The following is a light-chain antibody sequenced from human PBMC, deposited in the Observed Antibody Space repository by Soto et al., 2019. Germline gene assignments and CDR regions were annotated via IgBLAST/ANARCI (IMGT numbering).Light chain of an antibody. V-gene: IGKV3-15*01. CDR1: QSVSSN. CDR2: GAS. CDR3: QQDNNSPGT. Sequence: EIVMTQSPATLSVSPGERATLSCRASQSVSSNLAWYQQKPGQAPRLLIYGASTRATGIPARFSGSGSGTEFPLTISSLQSEDFAVYYCQQDNNSPGTFAQVPKV. J-gene: IGKJ1*01.